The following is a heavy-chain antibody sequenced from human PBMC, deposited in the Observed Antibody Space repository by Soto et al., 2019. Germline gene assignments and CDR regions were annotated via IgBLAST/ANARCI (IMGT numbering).Heavy chain of an antibody. V-gene: IGHV2-26*04. D-gene: IGHD6-13*01. Sequence: QVTVKESGPVLVKPTETLTLTCTVSGFSLSNAGLGVSWIRQPPGKALEWLAHIFSNDEKSYSTSLKSRLTTSXDXXKSPVVLTMTNMAPVDTATYFCASTYTTSWYWFDPWGQGTLVTVSS. CDR3: ASTYTTSWYWFDP. CDR2: IFSNDEK. CDR1: GFSLSNAGLG. J-gene: IGHJ5*02.